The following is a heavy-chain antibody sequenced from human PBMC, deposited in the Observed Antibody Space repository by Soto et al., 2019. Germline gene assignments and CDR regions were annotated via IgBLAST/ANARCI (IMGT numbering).Heavy chain of an antibody. CDR3: SRRSIKGYYSYY. CDR1: GGSISSGGYY. Sequence: QLQLQETGPGLVKPSQTLSLTCTFSGGSISSGGYYWSWIRQHPGKGLEWIGYIYYSGRTYYNPSLKSRVTISVDTSKNQCALKLSSVTAADTAVYYCSRRSIKGYYSYYWRQGTLVTVSS. CDR2: IYYSGRT. D-gene: IGHD3-22*01. J-gene: IGHJ4*02. V-gene: IGHV4-31*03.